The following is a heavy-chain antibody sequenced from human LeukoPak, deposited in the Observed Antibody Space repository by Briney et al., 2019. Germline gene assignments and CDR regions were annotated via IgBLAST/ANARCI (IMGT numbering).Heavy chain of an antibody. Sequence: GGSPRLSCAASGFTFSSYGMHWVRQAPGKGLEWVAVISYDGSNKYYADSVKGRFTISRDNSKNTLYLQMNSLRAEDTAVYYCAKDPYGGPQAYWGQRTLVTVSS. V-gene: IGHV3-30*18. J-gene: IGHJ4*02. CDR2: ISYDGSNK. CDR3: AKDPYGGPQAY. CDR1: GFTFSSYG. D-gene: IGHD4-23*01.